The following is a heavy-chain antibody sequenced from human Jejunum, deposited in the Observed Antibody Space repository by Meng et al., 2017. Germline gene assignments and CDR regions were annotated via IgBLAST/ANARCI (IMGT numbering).Heavy chain of an antibody. J-gene: IGHJ5*01. CDR3: ARETSSFIVGSSGLDS. CDR2: KSNDGGNE. CDR1: GFSFRSYP. Sequence: QVLLVGLGGGVVQPGRSLRLSCTASGFSFRSYPMHWVRQAPGKGLEWMAVKSNDGGNEDYADSVKGRFTISRDNPENTLYLQLNSLRGDDTAVYYCARETSSFIVGSSGLDSWGQGTLVTVSS. V-gene: IGHV3-30*01. D-gene: IGHD1-26*01.